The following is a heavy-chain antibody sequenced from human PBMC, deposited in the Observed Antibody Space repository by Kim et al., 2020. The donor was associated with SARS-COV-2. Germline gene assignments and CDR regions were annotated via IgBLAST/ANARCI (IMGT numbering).Heavy chain of an antibody. V-gene: IGHV3-72*01. J-gene: IGHJ6*02. D-gene: IGHD4-17*01. Sequence: GGSLRLSCAASGFTFSDHYMDWVRQAPGKGLVWVGRARNKAKSYTTEYAASVKGRFTISRDDSKNSLYLQMNSLKTEDTAVYYCVRGATALHYYYGLDVWGQGTTVTVSS. CDR2: ARNKAKSYTT. CDR1: GFTFSDHY. CDR3: VRGATALHYYYGLDV.